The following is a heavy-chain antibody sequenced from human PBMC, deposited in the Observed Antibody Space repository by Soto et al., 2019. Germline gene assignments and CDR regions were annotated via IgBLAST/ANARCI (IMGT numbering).Heavy chain of an antibody. CDR3: ARGTNYYYYYMDF. CDR2: IYPGDSDP. V-gene: IGHV5-51*01. J-gene: IGHJ6*03. Sequence: SLKISCKGSGYSFTNYWIGWVRQMPGKGLEWMGIIYPGDSDPRYSPSFQGQVTISADKSISTAYLQWSSLKASDTAMYYCARGTNYYYYYMDFWGRGTTVTVSS. CDR1: GYSFTNYW. D-gene: IGHD1-1*01.